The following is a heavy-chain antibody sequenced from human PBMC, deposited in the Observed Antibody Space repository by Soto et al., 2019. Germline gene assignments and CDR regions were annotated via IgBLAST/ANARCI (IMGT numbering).Heavy chain of an antibody. CDR2: IYYSGST. CDR3: ARARRGLPMSS. CDR1: GGSISSYY. Sequence: QVQLQESGPGLVKPSETLSLTCTVSGGSISSYYWSWIRQPPGKGLEWIGYIYYSGSTNYNPSLKSRVTISVDTSKNQFSLKLSSVTAADTAVYYCARARRGLPMSSWGQGTLVTVSS. V-gene: IGHV4-59*01. J-gene: IGHJ5*02. D-gene: IGHD3-10*01.